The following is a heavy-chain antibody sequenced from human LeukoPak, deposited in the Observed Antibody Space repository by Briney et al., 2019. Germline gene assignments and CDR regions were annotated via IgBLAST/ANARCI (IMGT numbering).Heavy chain of an antibody. CDR2: ISSSGSTI. D-gene: IGHD3-22*01. Sequence: QTGGSLRLSCAASGFTFSSYEMSWVRQAPGKGLEWVSYISSSGSTIYYADSVKGRFTISRDNAKNSLYLQMNSLRAEDTAVYYCARDWGIGYYDSSGYPPYFDYWGQGTLVTVSS. CDR3: ARDWGIGYYDSSGYPPYFDY. J-gene: IGHJ4*02. CDR1: GFTFSSYE. V-gene: IGHV3-48*03.